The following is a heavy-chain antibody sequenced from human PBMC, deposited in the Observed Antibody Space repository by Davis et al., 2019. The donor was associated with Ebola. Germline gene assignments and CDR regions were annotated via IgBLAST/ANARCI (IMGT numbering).Heavy chain of an antibody. V-gene: IGHV3-66*01. CDR3: AIANRGPVADTGDY. CDR2: IYPGGTT. CDR1: GFTVSTKY. Sequence: GGSLRLSCVASGFTVSTKYMSWVRQTPGKGLEWLSVIYPGGTTYYSDSVTGRFTVSRDNSKNSLYLQMNSLRAEDTAVYYCAIANRGPVADTGDYWGQGTLVTVSS. D-gene: IGHD6-19*01. J-gene: IGHJ4*02.